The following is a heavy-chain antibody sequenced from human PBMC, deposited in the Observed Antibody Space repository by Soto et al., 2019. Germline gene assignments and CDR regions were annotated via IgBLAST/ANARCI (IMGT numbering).Heavy chain of an antibody. CDR3: AKARDQQWVRLPFDY. D-gene: IGHD6-19*01. Sequence: EVQLLESGGGLVQPRGSLRISCVGSGFCFRSYTMTWVRQAPGNGLEWVSSFSASSENTYYADSVRGRFTISRDNSKNTHFLQMNRLTAEDTAMYYCAKARDQQWVRLPFDYWGQGILVIVSS. CDR1: GFCFRSYT. CDR2: FSASSENT. V-gene: IGHV3-23*01. J-gene: IGHJ4*02.